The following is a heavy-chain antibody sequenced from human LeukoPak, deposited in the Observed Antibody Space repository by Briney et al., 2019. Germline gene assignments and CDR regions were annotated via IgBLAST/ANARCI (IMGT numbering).Heavy chain of an antibody. CDR3: ARDVQDSRTGGLDF. V-gene: IGHV3-74*01. CDR2: ISGDGSDT. CDR1: GFTFSTYW. D-gene: IGHD3-22*01. J-gene: IGHJ4*02. Sequence: GGSLRLSCAASGFTFSTYWIHWVRQAPGKGLVWVLRISGDGSDTRYADSVKGRFTISRDNARNTVFLQMNSLRDEDTAVYYCARDVQDSRTGGLDFWGQGTLVTVSS.